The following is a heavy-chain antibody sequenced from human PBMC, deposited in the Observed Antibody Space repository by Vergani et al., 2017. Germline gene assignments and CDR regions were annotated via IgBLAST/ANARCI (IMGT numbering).Heavy chain of an antibody. V-gene: IGHV3-23*01. CDR1: GFTFSSYA. D-gene: IGHD3-9*01. CDR3: ANGDGGYYILTGPQANAA. J-gene: IGHJ4*02. CDR2: ISGSGGST. Sequence: EVQRLESGRGLVQPGGSLRLSCAASGFTFSSYAISWVRQAPGKGLEWVSAISGSGGSTYYADSVKGRFTISRDNSKNTLYLQMNSPRAEDTAVYYCANGDGGYYILTGPQANAAWGQGTLVTVSS.